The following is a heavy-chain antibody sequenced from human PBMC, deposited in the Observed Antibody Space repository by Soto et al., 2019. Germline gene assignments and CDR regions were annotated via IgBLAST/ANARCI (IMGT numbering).Heavy chain of an antibody. D-gene: IGHD6-19*01. V-gene: IGHV4-34*01. CDR3: ARSAESYSSGWTHFDY. CDR2: INHTGGT. J-gene: IGHJ4*02. CDR1: VGSFNGYY. Sequence: PSETLSLTCAVYVGSFNGYYWNWIRQPPGKGLEWIGEINHTGGTHYNPSLKSRVTMSVDTSTNQFSLKLSSVTAADTAVYYCARSAESYSSGWTHFDYWGQGTLVTVSS.